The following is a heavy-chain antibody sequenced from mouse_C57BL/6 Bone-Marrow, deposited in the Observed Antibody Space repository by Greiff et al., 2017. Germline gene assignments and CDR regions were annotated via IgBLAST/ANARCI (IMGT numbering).Heavy chain of an antibody. Sequence: EVQLQQSGAELVRPGASVKLSCTASGFNIKDDYMHWVKQRPEQGLEWIGWIDPANGDTDYASKFQGKATKTADTSYKTACLQLSSLTAEDSADYYCTTPPTVPARRWFAYWGQGTLVTVSA. CDR2: IDPANGDT. V-gene: IGHV14-4*01. CDR1: GFNIKDDY. J-gene: IGHJ3*01. CDR3: TTPPTVPARRWFAY. D-gene: IGHD1-1*01.